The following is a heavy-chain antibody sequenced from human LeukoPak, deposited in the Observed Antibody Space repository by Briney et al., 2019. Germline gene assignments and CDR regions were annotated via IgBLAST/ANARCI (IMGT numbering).Heavy chain of an antibody. Sequence: SETLSLTCTVSGGSISSYYWSWIRQPAGKGLEWIGRIYSTGSTNYNPSLKSRVTMSVDTSKNQFSLKLSSVTAADTAVYYCARAGPDDFWSGYYGNYYYMDVWGKGTTVTVSS. D-gene: IGHD3-3*01. CDR1: GGSISSYY. V-gene: IGHV4-4*07. CDR3: ARAGPDDFWSGYYGNYYYMDV. J-gene: IGHJ6*03. CDR2: IYSTGST.